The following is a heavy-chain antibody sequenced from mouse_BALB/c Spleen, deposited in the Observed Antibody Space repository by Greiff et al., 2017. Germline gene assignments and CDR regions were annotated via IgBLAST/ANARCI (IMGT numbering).Heavy chain of an antibody. J-gene: IGHJ3*01. CDR2: IDPANGNT. CDR1: GFNFKDTY. V-gene: IGHV14-3*02. D-gene: IGHD2-14*01. CDR3: ARFYNRYDVAY. Sequence: EVQLQQSGAELVKPGASVKLSCTASGFNFKDTYMHWVKQRPEQGLEWIGRIDPANGNTKYDPKFQGKATITADTSSNTAYLQLSSLTSEDAAVYYCARFYNRYDVAYWGQGTLVTVSA.